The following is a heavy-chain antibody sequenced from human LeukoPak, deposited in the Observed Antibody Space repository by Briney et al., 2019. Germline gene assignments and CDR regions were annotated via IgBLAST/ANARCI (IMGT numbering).Heavy chain of an antibody. CDR3: STDSPTGFDH. CDR2: IYHTGST. Sequence: SETLSLICTVSGGSIRSYYWSWTRQTPGKGLEWTGYIYHTGSTKYNPSLKSRVTISIDTSKNHFSLTLTSVTAADTAVYYCSTDSPTGFDHWGQGALVTVSS. J-gene: IGHJ4*02. CDR1: GGSIRSYY. D-gene: IGHD2-8*02. V-gene: IGHV4-59*01.